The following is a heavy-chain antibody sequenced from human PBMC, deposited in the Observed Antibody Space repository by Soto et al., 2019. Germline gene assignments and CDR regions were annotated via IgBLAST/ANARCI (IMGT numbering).Heavy chain of an antibody. CDR2: INSDGSDL. CDR1: GFAFSSYW. Sequence: GGSLRLSCAASGFAFSSYWMHWVRQAPGRGLQWVSRINSDGSDLNYADSVEGRFTISRDNAKNTLYLQMNSLGDEDTAVYYCVSSYYFHDMDVWGQGTTVTVSS. J-gene: IGHJ6*02. CDR3: VSSYYFHDMDV. V-gene: IGHV3-74*01.